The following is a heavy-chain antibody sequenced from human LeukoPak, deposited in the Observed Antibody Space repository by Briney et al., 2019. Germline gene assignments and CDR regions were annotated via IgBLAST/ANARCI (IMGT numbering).Heavy chain of an antibody. J-gene: IGHJ4*02. D-gene: IGHD6-13*01. CDR2: ISSSGSTI. Sequence: GGSLRLSCAASGFTFSSYEMNWVRQAPGKGLEWVSYISSSGSTIYYADSVKGRFTISRDNAKNSLYLQMNSLRAEDTAVYYCARVSWSSSWYGIDYWGQGTLVTVSS. CDR3: ARVSWSSSWYGIDY. CDR1: GFTFSSYE. V-gene: IGHV3-48*03.